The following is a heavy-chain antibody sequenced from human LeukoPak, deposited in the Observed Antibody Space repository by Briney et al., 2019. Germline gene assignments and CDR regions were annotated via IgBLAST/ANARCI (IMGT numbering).Heavy chain of an antibody. J-gene: IGHJ4*02. Sequence: SETLSLTCAVSDYSISSAYYWGWIRQPPGKGLEWIGSIYHSGSTDYNPSLKSRVTISVDTSKNQFSLRLRSVTAADTAVYYCARDQAYCGGDCYFDFWGQGTLVTVSS. CDR3: ARDQAYCGGDCYFDF. V-gene: IGHV4-38-2*02. CDR1: DYSISSAYY. CDR2: IYHSGST. D-gene: IGHD2-21*02.